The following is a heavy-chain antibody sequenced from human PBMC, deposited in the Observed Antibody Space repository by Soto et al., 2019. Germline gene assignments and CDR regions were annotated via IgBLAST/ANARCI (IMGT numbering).Heavy chain of an antibody. J-gene: IGHJ5*02. V-gene: IGHV4-4*07. CDR1: VGSVSSYY. D-gene: IGHD6-6*01. Sequence: ESLSLACTVSVGSVSSYYWSWIRQPAGKGLEWIGRIYTSGSTNYNPSLKSRVTMSVDTSKNQFSLKLSSVTAADTAVYYCAREWRFEYSSPNFDPWGQGTLVTVSS. CDR2: IYTSGST. CDR3: AREWRFEYSSPNFDP.